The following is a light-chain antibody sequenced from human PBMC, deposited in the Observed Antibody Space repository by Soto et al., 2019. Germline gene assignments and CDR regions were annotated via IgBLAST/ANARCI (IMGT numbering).Light chain of an antibody. CDR3: ASSRTGGTVV. V-gene: IGLV2-14*03. J-gene: IGLJ2*01. CDR1: SSDVGGYNF. Sequence: QSALTQPASVSGSPGQSITISCTGTSSDVGGYNFVSWYQQHPGKAPKVMIYDVSDRPSGVSDRFTGAKSGNTASLAISAHLADDEAPYYCASSRTGGTVVFGGGTKLTVL. CDR2: DVS.